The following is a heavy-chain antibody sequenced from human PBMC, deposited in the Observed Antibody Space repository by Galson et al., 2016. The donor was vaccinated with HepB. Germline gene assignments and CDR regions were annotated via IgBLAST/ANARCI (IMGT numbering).Heavy chain of an antibody. J-gene: IGHJ4*02. CDR2: IYTGGLT. Sequence: SLRLSCAASGFSVTGNFMNWIRQTPGKGLEWVAVIYTGGLTDYADAAKGRFIISRDPSENSVFLQMNRLTGADTAVYYCARSRDSTRYYPKDFDYWGRGTLVSVSS. V-gene: IGHV3-66*01. CDR3: ARSRDSTRYYPKDFDY. CDR1: GFSVTGNF. D-gene: IGHD2-2*01.